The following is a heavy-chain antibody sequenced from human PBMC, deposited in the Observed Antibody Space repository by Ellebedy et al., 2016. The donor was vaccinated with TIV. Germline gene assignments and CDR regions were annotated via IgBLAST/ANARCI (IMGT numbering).Heavy chain of an antibody. J-gene: IGHJ4*02. CDR1: GFTFSNSW. Sequence: GESLKISXVGSGFTFSNSWMDWVRQAPGKGLEWVGRIRRIVDGGTIDYAAPVKDRFTTSRDDSKNTLYLQMNSLKTEDTALYYCTTDFSNWGQGTLVTVSS. V-gene: IGHV3-15*07. D-gene: IGHD3-3*01. CDR3: TTDFSN. CDR2: IRRIVDGGTI.